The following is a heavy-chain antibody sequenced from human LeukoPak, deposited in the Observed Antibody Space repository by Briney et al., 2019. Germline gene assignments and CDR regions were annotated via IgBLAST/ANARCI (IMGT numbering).Heavy chain of an antibody. CDR1: GYTFTSYY. V-gene: IGHV1-46*01. CDR2: INPSGGST. CDR3: ARAFSLGNWFDP. D-gene: IGHD3-16*01. Sequence: ASVKVSCKASGYTFTSYYMHWVRQAPGQGLEWMGIINPSGGSTSYAQKFQGRVTMTRDTSTSTAYMELSSLRSEDTAVYYCARAFSLGNWFDPWGQGTLVTVSS. J-gene: IGHJ5*02.